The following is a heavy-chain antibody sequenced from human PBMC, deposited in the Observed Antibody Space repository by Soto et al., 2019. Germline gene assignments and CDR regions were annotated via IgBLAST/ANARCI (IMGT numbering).Heavy chain of an antibody. CDR2: ISSSSAYK. V-gene: IGHV3-21*01. CDR1: GFTFSTYT. D-gene: IGHD4-17*01. CDR3: ASAPYGDYTGDY. Sequence: EVQLVESGGGLVKPGGSLRLSCAASGFTFSTYTMNWVRQAPGKGLEWVSSISSSSAYKYYADSVKGRFTISRDNAKNSLYLQMNTLGAEDTAVYYCASAPYGDYTGDYWGQGTLVTVSS. J-gene: IGHJ4*02.